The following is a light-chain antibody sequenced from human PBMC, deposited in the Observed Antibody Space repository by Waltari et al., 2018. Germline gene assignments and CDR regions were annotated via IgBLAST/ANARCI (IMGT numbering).Light chain of an antibody. V-gene: IGKV3-20*01. J-gene: IGKJ1*01. Sequence: ELVLTQSPGTLSLSPGERATLSCRAIQSVSKYLAWYQQRPGQAPRLLIYAASTRATGIPDRFSGSGYGTDFSLIISRLEPEDFAVYYCQNHERLPATFGQGTKVEIK. CDR3: QNHERLPAT. CDR2: AAS. CDR1: QSVSKY.